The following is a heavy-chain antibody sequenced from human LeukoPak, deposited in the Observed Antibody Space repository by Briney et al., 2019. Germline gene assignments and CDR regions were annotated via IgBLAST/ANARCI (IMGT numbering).Heavy chain of an antibody. CDR3: ARDCSGGSCYSEDAFDI. Sequence: GGSLRLSCAASGFTVSSNYMSWVRQAPGKGLEWVSVIYSGGSTYYADSVKGRFTISRDNSKNTLYLQMNSLRAEDTAVYYCARDCSGGSCYSEDAFDIWGQGTMVTVSS. CDR1: GFTVSSNY. J-gene: IGHJ3*02. V-gene: IGHV3-53*01. CDR2: IYSGGST. D-gene: IGHD2-15*01.